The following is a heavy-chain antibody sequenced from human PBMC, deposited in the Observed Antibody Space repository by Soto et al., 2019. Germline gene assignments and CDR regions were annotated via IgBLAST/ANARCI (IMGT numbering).Heavy chain of an antibody. CDR2: FKSKTDGGTT. CDR1: GLTFANAW. J-gene: IGHJ4*02. V-gene: IGHV3-15*07. Sequence: EVQLVESGGGLVKPGESLRLSCAASGLTFANAWVNWVRQIPGKGLEWVGRFKSKTDGGTTDYGAPVRGRFTMSRDDPENTLYLQINDMRIEDTGVYYCATGEHCKHSSSGWDPYWGRGTLVT. D-gene: IGHD6-13*01. CDR3: ATGEHCKHSSSGWDPY.